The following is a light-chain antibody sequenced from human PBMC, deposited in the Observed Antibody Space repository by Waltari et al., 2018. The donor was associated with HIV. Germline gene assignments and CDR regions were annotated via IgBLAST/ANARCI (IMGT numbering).Light chain of an antibody. Sequence: DIQMTQSPSSLSASVGDRVTITCRASQGIGNSLAWYQQKPGKVPTLLIYAASTLQSGVPSRFSGSGSGTDFTRTISSLQPEDFATYYCQKYNSAPLTFGPGTKVDVK. V-gene: IGKV1-27*01. CDR3: QKYNSAPLT. CDR1: QGIGNS. J-gene: IGKJ3*01. CDR2: AAS.